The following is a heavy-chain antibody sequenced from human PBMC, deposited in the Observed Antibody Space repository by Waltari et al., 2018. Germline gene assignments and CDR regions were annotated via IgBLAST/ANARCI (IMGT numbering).Heavy chain of an antibody. CDR1: GYTFTDYY. CDR2: VDPEDGET. V-gene: IGHV1-69-2*01. J-gene: IGHJ6*03. CDR3: ARGVFLEWLDYMDV. Sequence: EVQLVQSGAEVKKPGATVKISCKVSGYTFTDYYMPLVPQAPGKGLEWMGRVDPEDGETIYAEKFQGRVTITADTSTDTAYMELSSLRSEDTAVYYCARGVFLEWLDYMDVWGKGTTVTISS. D-gene: IGHD3-3*01.